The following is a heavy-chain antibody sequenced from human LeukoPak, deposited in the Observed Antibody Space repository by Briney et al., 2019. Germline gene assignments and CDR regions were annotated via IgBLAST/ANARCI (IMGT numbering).Heavy chain of an antibody. V-gene: IGHV3-NL1*01. CDR2: IYSDGST. Sequence: PGRSLRLSCAASGFTFSNYGMHWVRQVPGKGLEWVSSIYSDGSTHHADSVKGRFIISRDNSKNTLYLQTNSLRAEDTAVYFCAGRAELGRGFDYWGQGTLVTVSS. J-gene: IGHJ4*02. CDR1: GFTFSNYG. D-gene: IGHD7-27*01. CDR3: AGRAELGRGFDY.